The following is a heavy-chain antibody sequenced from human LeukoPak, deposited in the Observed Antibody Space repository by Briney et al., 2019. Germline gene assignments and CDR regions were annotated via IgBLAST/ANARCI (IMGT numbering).Heavy chain of an antibody. CDR2: IKQDGSEK. CDR3: ARDQLDPDYYYYMDV. J-gene: IGHJ6*03. CDR1: GFTFSSYW. V-gene: IGHV3-7*01. Sequence: GGSLRLSCAASGFTFSSYWMGWVRQAPGKGLEWVANIKQDGSEKYYVDSMKGRFTISRDNAKNSLYLQMNSLRAEDTAVYYCARDQLDPDYYYYMDVWGKGTTVTVSS. D-gene: IGHD2-2*01.